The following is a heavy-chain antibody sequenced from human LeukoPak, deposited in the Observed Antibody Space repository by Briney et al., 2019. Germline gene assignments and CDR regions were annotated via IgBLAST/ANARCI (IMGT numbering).Heavy chain of an antibody. V-gene: IGHV1-69*13. CDR3: ARDTGLDCSSTSCYTVYYYYYYMDV. CDR1: GGTFSSEA. CDR2: IIPIFGRA. D-gene: IGHD2-2*02. Sequence: SVKVSCKTSGGTFSSEAFIWVRQAPGQGLEWMGGIIPIFGRADYAQKFQDIVTITADESTSTVYMELSSLRSDDTAVYYCARDTGLDCSSTSCYTVYYYYYYMDVWGKGTTVTVSS. J-gene: IGHJ6*03.